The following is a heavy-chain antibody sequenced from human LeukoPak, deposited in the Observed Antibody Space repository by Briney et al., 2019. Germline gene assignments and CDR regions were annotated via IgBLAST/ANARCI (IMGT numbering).Heavy chain of an antibody. D-gene: IGHD4-23*01. J-gene: IGHJ3*02. Sequence: PSETLSLTCTVSGASVSNYAWSWIRQPPGKGLEWIGYVYYSGRTNYNPSLESRVTISVDTSKNQFSLKLTSVTAADTAMYYCARRGGNPLGAFDIWGQGTMVTVSS. V-gene: IGHV4-59*02. CDR2: VYYSGRT. CDR1: GASVSNYA. CDR3: ARRGGNPLGAFDI.